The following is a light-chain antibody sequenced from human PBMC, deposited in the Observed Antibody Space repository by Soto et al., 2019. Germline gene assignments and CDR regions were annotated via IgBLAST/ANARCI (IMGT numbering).Light chain of an antibody. CDR2: GAS. Sequence: EIELTQSPGTLSLSPGERATLSCRASQRFSRSYLAWYQQKPGQAPRLLIYGASSRATGIPDRFSGGGSGTDFTLTISRLEPEDFAIYYCQQYGGVPYTFGQGTKLEIK. V-gene: IGKV3-20*01. J-gene: IGKJ2*01. CDR3: QQYGGVPYT. CDR1: QRFSRSY.